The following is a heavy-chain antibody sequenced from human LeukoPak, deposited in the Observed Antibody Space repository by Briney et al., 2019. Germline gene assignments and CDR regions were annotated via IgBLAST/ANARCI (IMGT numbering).Heavy chain of an antibody. CDR2: THHRGTT. CDR1: GYSISSGYY. CDR3: ARSLGYSSGGSCYWNF. V-gene: IGHV4-38-2*02. D-gene: IGHD2-15*01. Sequence: TSETLSLTCTVSGYSISSGYYWGWIRQPPGGGLGWIGTTHHRGTTYYNPSLKSRVAISVDTSKNQFSLKLNSVTAADTAMYSCARSLGYSSGGSCYWNFWGQGTLVTVSS. J-gene: IGHJ4*02.